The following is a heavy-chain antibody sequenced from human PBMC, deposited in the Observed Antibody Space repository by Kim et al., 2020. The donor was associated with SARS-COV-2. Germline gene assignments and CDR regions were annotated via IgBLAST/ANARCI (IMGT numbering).Heavy chain of an antibody. V-gene: IGHV3-23*01. CDR2: ISCSGGAT. Sequence: GGSLRLSCAASGFTFSNYGMTWVRQAPGKGLEWVSSISCSGGATYYADSVKGRFTISRDNSKNMLYLQMNSLRGEDTAVYYCAKDRPYTTSWYGCSDYWGQGTLVTVSS. CDR1: GFTFSNYG. J-gene: IGHJ4*02. D-gene: IGHD6-13*01. CDR3: AKDRPYTTSWYGCSDY.